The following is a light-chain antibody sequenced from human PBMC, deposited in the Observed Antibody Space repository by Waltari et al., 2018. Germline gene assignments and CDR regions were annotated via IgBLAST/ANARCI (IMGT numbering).Light chain of an antibody. CDR1: QSLLHKNGNND. J-gene: IGKJ1*01. V-gene: IGKV2-28*01. CDR2: LGS. Sequence: QSLLHKNGNNDLDRYLQKPGQSPQLLIYLGSNRASGVPDRFSGSGSGTDFTLRISRVEAEDVGVYYCMQSLQALWTFGPGTKLEI. CDR3: MQSLQALWT.